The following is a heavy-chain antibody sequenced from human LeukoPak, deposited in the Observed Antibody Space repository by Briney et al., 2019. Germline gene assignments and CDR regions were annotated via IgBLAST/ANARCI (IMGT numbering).Heavy chain of an antibody. Sequence: GRSLRLSCAASGFTFSSYGMHWVRQAPGKGLEWVAVISYDGSNKYYADSVKGRFTIPRDNSKNTLYLQMNSLRAEDTAVYYCAKDMGTIFGVVTNYYYYGMDVWGQGTTVTVSS. V-gene: IGHV3-30*18. D-gene: IGHD3-3*01. CDR1: GFTFSSYG. J-gene: IGHJ6*02. CDR2: ISYDGSNK. CDR3: AKDMGTIFGVVTNYYYYGMDV.